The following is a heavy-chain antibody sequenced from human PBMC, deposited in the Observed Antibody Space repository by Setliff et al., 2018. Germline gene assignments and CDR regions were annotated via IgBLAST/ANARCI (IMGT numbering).Heavy chain of an antibody. D-gene: IGHD6-13*01. Sequence: PGESLKISCAASGFTFNTYNFNWVRQAPGKGLEWVSSIRSSTTYIYYADPVKGRFTFSRDNAKNSLYLQMSSLRAEDTAIYYCVRERSGYSSNWYTLDAFDIWGQGTMVTVSS. J-gene: IGHJ3*02. CDR3: VRERSGYSSNWYTLDAFDI. CDR2: IRSSTTYI. CDR1: GFTFNTYN. V-gene: IGHV3-21*01.